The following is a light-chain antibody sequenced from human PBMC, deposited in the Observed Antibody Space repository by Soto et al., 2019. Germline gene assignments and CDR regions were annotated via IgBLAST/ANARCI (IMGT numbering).Light chain of an antibody. J-gene: IGKJ5*01. CDR2: DAS. CDR1: QDIRNY. Sequence: DIQMTQSPSSLSASVGDRVTITCQASQDIRNYLNWYQQKPGKAPKLLINDASNLQTGVPSRFSGSGSGTDFTFTISSLQPEDIATYYCQQYDTLVTFGQGTRLEIK. CDR3: QQYDTLVT. V-gene: IGKV1-33*01.